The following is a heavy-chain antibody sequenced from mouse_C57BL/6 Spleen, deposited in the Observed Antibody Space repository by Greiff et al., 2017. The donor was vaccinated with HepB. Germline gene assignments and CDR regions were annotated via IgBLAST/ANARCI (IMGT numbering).Heavy chain of an antibody. D-gene: IGHD2-5*01. J-gene: IGHJ2*01. Sequence: EVQRVESGGDLVKPGGSLKLSCAASGFTFSSYGMSWVRQTPDKRLEWVATISSGGSYTYYPDSVKGRFTISRDNAKNTLYLQMSSLKSEDTAMYYCASLYYSNRRGGYWGQGTTLTVSS. CDR2: ISSGGSYT. CDR1: GFTFSSYG. CDR3: ASLYYSNRRGGY. V-gene: IGHV5-6*01.